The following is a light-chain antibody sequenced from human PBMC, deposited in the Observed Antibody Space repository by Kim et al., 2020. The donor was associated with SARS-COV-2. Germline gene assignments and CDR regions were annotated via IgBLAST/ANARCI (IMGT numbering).Light chain of an antibody. J-gene: IGKJ1*01. V-gene: IGKV3-15*01. Sequence: ATLSVSPGERATLSCRASQSVSSNLAWYQQKPGQAPRLLIYGASTRATGIPARFSGSGSGTEFTLTISSLQSEDFAVYYCQQWGTFGQGTKVDIK. CDR3: QQWGT. CDR2: GAS. CDR1: QSVSSN.